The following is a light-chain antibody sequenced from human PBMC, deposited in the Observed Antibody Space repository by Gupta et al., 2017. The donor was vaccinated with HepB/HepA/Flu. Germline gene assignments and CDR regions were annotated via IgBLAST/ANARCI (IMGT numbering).Light chain of an antibody. CDR2: KDS. CDR1: VLAKKY. CDR3: YSATDNNLGV. V-gene: IGLV3-27*01. J-gene: IGLJ2*01. Sequence: SYVLTQPSSVSVSPGQAARITCSGDVLAKKYARWYQQKPGQAPVLVIYKDSERPSGIPERFSGSSSGTTVTLTIGGAQVEDEADYYCYSATDNNLGVFGGGTKLTVL.